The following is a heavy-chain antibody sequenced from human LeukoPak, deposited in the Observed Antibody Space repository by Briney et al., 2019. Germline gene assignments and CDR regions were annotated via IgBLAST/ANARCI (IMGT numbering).Heavy chain of an antibody. Sequence: GGSLRLSCAASGFTVSSNYMSWVRQAPGKGLEWVSVIYSGGSTYYADSVKGRFTFSRDNSKNTLYLQMNSLRAEDTAVYYCARDPITMVRGEWYYGMDVWGQGTTVTVSS. D-gene: IGHD3-10*01. CDR3: ARDPITMVRGEWYYGMDV. V-gene: IGHV3-66*01. J-gene: IGHJ6*02. CDR1: GFTVSSNY. CDR2: IYSGGST.